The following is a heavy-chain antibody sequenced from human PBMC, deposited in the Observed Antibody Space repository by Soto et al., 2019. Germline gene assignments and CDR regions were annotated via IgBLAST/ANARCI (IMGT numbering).Heavy chain of an antibody. CDR3: ARASGESYPGSRLFDS. Sequence: PGGSLRLSCAASGFTFSSNAMSWVRQAPGKGLEWVSVITNTGGDTLYADSVKGRFTISRDNSKNTLYLQMNSLRAEDTAIYYCARASGESYPGSRLFDSWGQGTQVTVSS. CDR1: GFTFSSNA. J-gene: IGHJ4*02. V-gene: IGHV3-23*01. D-gene: IGHD3-10*01. CDR2: ITNTGGDT.